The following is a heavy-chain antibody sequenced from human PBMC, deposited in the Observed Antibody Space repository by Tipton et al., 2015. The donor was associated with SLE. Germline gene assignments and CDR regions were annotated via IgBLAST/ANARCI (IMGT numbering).Heavy chain of an antibody. CDR2: IYASGTT. CDR1: GGSISSGNYY. Sequence: TLSLTCTVSGGSISSGNYYWNWIRQPAGKGLEWIGRIYASGTTNYNPSLKSRVTISLDTSKNQFSLKLRSVSAADTAVYYCAREGAREPGTHGGQGTLVTVSS. V-gene: IGHV4-61*02. J-gene: IGHJ4*02. D-gene: IGHD1-26*01. CDR3: AREGAREPGTH.